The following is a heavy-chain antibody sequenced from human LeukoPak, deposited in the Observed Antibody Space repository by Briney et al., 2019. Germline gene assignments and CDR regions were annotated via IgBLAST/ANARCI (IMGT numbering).Heavy chain of an antibody. Sequence: ASVKVSCKVSGYTLTELSMHWVRQAPGKGLEWMGGFDPEDGETIYAQKFQGRVTMTEDTSTDTAYMELSSLRSEDTAVYYCATYDFWSGYLDYWGQGTLVTVSS. D-gene: IGHD3-3*01. CDR2: FDPEDGET. J-gene: IGHJ4*02. V-gene: IGHV1-24*01. CDR1: GYTLTELS. CDR3: ATYDFWSGYLDY.